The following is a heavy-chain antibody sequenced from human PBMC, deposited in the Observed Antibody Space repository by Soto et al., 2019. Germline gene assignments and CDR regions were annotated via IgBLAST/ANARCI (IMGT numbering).Heavy chain of an antibody. V-gene: IGHV4-59*01. Sequence: SETLSLTCTVSGGSISSYYWSWIRQPPGKGLEWIGYIYYSGSTNYNPSLKSRVTISVDTSKNQFSLKLSSVTAADTAVYYCARRLYSYGYRDYYYYMDVWGKGTTVTVSS. CDR1: GGSISSYY. J-gene: IGHJ6*03. CDR2: IYYSGST. CDR3: ARRLYSYGYRDYYYYMDV. D-gene: IGHD5-18*01.